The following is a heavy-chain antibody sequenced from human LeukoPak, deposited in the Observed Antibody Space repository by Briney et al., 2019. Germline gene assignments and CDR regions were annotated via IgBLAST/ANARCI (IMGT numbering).Heavy chain of an antibody. CDR1: GGSISSSSYY. CDR2: INHSGST. J-gene: IGHJ4*02. CDR3: ARRGSAGGRCFDA. Sequence: SETLSLTCTVSGGSISSSSYYWSWIRQPPGKGLEWVGEINHSGSTTYNSSLKSRVIISVDTSRSQFSLNLNSVTAADTAVYYCARRGSAGGRCFDAWGQGILVTVSS. V-gene: IGHV4-39*07. D-gene: IGHD6-13*01.